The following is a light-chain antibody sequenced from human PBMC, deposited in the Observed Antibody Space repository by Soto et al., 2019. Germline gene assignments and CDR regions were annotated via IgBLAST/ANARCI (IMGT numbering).Light chain of an antibody. J-gene: IGLJ3*02. CDR1: SSNIGSKY. CDR3: AAGDATLGGVV. Sequence: QSVLTQPPSASGTPGQTVTISCSGSSSNIGSKYVYWYQQFPGTAPKLLIYRNNHRASGVPDRFSGSKSGTSASLAISGLGSEEGAGYPWAAGDATLGGVVFGGGTKVP. CDR2: RNN. V-gene: IGLV1-47*01.